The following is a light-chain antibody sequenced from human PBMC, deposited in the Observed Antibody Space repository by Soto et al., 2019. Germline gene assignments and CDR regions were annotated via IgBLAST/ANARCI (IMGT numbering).Light chain of an antibody. J-gene: IGLJ1*01. V-gene: IGLV2-14*01. Sequence: QSALTQPASVSGSPGQSITISCTGTSSDVGGYNYVSWYQQHPGKAPKLMIYEVSNRPSGVSNRFSGSKSGNTASLTISGLQAEDEADYYCSSYTSSSTSLYVFGTGTK. CDR1: SSDVGGYNY. CDR2: EVS. CDR3: SSYTSSSTSLYV.